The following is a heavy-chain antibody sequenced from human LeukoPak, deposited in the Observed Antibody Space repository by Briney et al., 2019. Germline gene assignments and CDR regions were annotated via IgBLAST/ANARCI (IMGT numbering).Heavy chain of an antibody. V-gene: IGHV3-53*01. CDR2: IYSGGST. J-gene: IGHJ4*02. Sequence: GGSLRLSCAASGFAFNFYAMSWVRQAPGKGLEWVSVIYSGGSTYYADSVKGRFTISRDNSKNTLYLQMNSLRAEDTAVYYCARDGASGCPDYWGQGTLVTVSS. D-gene: IGHD6-19*01. CDR1: GFAFNFYA. CDR3: ARDGASGCPDY.